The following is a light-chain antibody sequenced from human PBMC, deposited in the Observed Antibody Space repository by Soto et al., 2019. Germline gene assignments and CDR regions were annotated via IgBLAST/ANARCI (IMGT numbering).Light chain of an antibody. CDR2: AAS. J-gene: IGKJ4*01. V-gene: IGKV1-12*01. CDR1: QGIGSW. Sequence: DIQMTQSPSSVSSSVGGRVTIACRASQGIGSWLAWYQHQPGKGPKLLIYAASSLQSGVPSRFSGSESVTDFNLNIRSLQADDFATYYYQQANSFPLTFGGRTQVEI. CDR3: QQANSFPLT.